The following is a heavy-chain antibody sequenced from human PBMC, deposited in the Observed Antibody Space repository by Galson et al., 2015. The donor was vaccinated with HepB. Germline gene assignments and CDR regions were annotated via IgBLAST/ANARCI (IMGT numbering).Heavy chain of an antibody. V-gene: IGHV4-34*01. Sequence: ETLSLTCAVYGGSLSGYYWSWIRQSPGKGLEWIGEINHRGSATYNSSLKSRVTISVDTSKNQFSLKLSSVTAADTAVYYCARIGYSSGWAFDYWGQGTLVTVSS. CDR3: ARIGYSSGWAFDY. CDR2: INHRGSA. CDR1: GGSLSGYY. D-gene: IGHD6-19*01. J-gene: IGHJ4*02.